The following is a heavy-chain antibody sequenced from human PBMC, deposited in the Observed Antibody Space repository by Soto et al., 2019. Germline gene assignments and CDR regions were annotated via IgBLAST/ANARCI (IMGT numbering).Heavy chain of an antibody. V-gene: IGHV3-74*01. CDR3: ARPHVLRFLEWLEYPQEEGAGMDV. J-gene: IGHJ6*02. CDR1: GFTFSSYW. CDR2: INSDGSST. Sequence: QPGGSLRLSCAASGFTFSSYWMHWVRQAPGKGLVWVSRINSDGSSTSYADSVKGRFTISRDNAKNTLYLQMNSLRAEDTAVYYCARPHVLRFLEWLEYPQEEGAGMDVWGQGTTVTVSS. D-gene: IGHD3-3*01.